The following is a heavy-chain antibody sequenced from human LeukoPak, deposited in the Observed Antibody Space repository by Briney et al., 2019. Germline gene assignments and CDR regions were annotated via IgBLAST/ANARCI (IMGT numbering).Heavy chain of an antibody. V-gene: IGHV4-59*01. D-gene: IGHD6-19*01. CDR3: ARGRSSGWYMIGYFDY. Sequence: SETLSLTCTVSGGSISSYYWSWIRQPPGKGLDWVGYIYYSGSTNYNPSLKSRVTISVDTSKNQFSLKLSSVTAADTAVYYCARGRSSGWYMIGYFDYWGQGTLVTVSS. CDR2: IYYSGST. J-gene: IGHJ4*02. CDR1: GGSISSYY.